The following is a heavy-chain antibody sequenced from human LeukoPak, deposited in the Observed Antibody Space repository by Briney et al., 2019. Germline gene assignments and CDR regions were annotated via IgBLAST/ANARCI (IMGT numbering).Heavy chain of an antibody. Sequence: PGGSLRLSCAASGSTFSSYCMNWVRQAPGKGLEWVSSISSSSSYIYYADSVKGRFTISRDNAKNSLYLQMNSLRAEDTAVYYCARDAPSIVVVPAAAPYYYYGMDVWGQGTTVTVSS. CDR3: ARDAPSIVVVPAAAPYYYYGMDV. D-gene: IGHD2-2*01. V-gene: IGHV3-21*01. CDR2: ISSSSSYI. J-gene: IGHJ6*02. CDR1: GSTFSSYC.